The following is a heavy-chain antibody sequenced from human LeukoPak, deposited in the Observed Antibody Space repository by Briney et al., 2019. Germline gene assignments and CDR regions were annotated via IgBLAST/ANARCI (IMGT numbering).Heavy chain of an antibody. CDR2: ISSSGRSI. CDR3: ARVRYCSGGSCYGNWYDP. J-gene: IGHJ5*02. Sequence: GGSLRLSCAASGFTFSSYSMMWVRQAPGKGLEWVSYISSSGRSINYADSVRGRFTISRDNGKNSLYLQMNSLRAEDTAVYYCARVRYCSGGSCYGNWYDPWGQGTLVTVSS. D-gene: IGHD2-15*01. CDR1: GFTFSSYS. V-gene: IGHV3-48*04.